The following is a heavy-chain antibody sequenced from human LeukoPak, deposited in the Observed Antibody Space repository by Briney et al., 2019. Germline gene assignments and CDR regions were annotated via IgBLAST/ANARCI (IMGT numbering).Heavy chain of an antibody. D-gene: IGHD3-3*01. CDR1: GGSISSYY. CDR2: IYTSGST. CDR3: ARVESGYSFRHYYYYMDV. J-gene: IGHJ6*03. Sequence: SETLSLTCTVSGGSISSYYWSWIRQPAGQGLEWIGRIYTSGSTNYNPSLKSRVTMSVDTSKNQFSLKLSSVTAADTAVYYCARVESGYSFRHYYYYMDVWGKGTTVTVSS. V-gene: IGHV4-4*07.